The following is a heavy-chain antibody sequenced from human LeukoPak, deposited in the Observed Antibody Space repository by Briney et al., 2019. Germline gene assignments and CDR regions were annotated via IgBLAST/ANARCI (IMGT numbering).Heavy chain of an antibody. V-gene: IGHV4-61*02. J-gene: IGHJ4*02. Sequence: PSETLSLTCTVSGGSISSGSYYWSWIRQPAGKGLEWIGRIYTTGSTNYNPSLKSRVTISVDTSKNQFSLKLSSVTAADTAVYYCARDRVGATNNWGQGTLVTVSS. CDR3: ARDRVGATNN. CDR2: IYTTGST. CDR1: GGSISSGSYY. D-gene: IGHD1-26*01.